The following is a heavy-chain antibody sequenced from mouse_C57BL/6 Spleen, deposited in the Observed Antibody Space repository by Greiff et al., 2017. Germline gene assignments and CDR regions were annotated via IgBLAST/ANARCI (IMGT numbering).Heavy chain of an antibody. V-gene: IGHV1-59*01. Sequence: QVQLQQPGAELVRPGTSVKLSCKASGYTFTSYWMHWVKQRPGQGLEWIGVIDPSDSYTNYNQKFKGKATLTVDTSSSTAYMQLSSLTSEDSAVYYCARSGDYDEGRFAYWGQGTLVTVSA. CDR1: GYTFTSYW. D-gene: IGHD2-4*01. J-gene: IGHJ3*01. CDR2: IDPSDSYT. CDR3: ARSGDYDEGRFAY.